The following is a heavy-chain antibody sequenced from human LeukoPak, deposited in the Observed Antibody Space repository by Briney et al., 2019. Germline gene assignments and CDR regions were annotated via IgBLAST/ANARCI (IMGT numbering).Heavy chain of an antibody. J-gene: IGHJ4*02. CDR2: IYTSGST. CDR3: ARDRPGSYFDY. CDR1: GGSISSYY. V-gene: IGHV4-4*07. Sequence: ASETLSLTCTVSGGSISSYYWSWIRQPAGKGLEWIGRIYTSGSTNYNPSLKSRVTISLDTSKNQFSLNLSSVTAADTALYYCARDRPGSYFDYWGQGTLVTVSS. D-gene: IGHD1-26*01.